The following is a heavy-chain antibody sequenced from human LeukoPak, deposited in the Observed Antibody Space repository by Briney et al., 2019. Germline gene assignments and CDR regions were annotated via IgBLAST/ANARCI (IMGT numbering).Heavy chain of an antibody. CDR1: GGSISSYY. CDR3: ARGHYEFGELANWFDP. D-gene: IGHD3-10*01. Sequence: KPSETLSLACTVSGGSISSYYRSWIPQPPGKGLEWVGYIYYSGSTNYNPSLKSRVTISVDPSKNQFSLKLSSVTAADTAVYYCARGHYEFGELANWFDPWGQGTLVTVSS. J-gene: IGHJ5*02. V-gene: IGHV4-59*01. CDR2: IYYSGST.